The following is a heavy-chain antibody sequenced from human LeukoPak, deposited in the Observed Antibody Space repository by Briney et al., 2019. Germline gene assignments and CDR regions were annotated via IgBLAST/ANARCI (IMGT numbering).Heavy chain of an antibody. D-gene: IGHD6-13*01. Sequence: GGSLRLSCAASGFTFDDYATHWVRQAPGKGLKWVSLISGGGGTTYYADSVKGRFTISRDNSKNSLFLQMNSLRTEDTALYYCAKAPGGSSWYFDYWGQGTLVTVSS. J-gene: IGHJ4*02. CDR3: AKAPGGSSWYFDY. CDR2: ISGGGGTT. V-gene: IGHV3-43*02. CDR1: GFTFDDYA.